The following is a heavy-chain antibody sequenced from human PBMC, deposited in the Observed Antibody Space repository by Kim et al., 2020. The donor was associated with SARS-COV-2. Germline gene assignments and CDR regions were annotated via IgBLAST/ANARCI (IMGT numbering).Heavy chain of an antibody. V-gene: IGHV4-34*01. CDR1: GGSFSGYY. J-gene: IGHJ6*02. D-gene: IGHD1-7*01. CDR3: ASLATMELPYYYYGMDV. CDR2: INHSGST. Sequence: SETLSLTCAVYGGSFSGYYWSWIRQPPGKGLEWIGEINHSGSTNYNPSLKSRVTISVDTSKNQFSLKLSSVTAADTAVYYCASLATMELPYYYYGMDVWGQGTTVTVSS.